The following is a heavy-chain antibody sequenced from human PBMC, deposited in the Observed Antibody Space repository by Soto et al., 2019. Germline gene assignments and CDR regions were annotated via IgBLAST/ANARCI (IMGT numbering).Heavy chain of an antibody. CDR1: GFTFSDYY. Sequence: GGSLRLSCAASGFTFSDYYMSWIRQAPGKGLEWVSYISSSSSYTNYADSVKGRFTISRDNAKNSLYLQMNSLRAEDTAVYYCASGHYYYYRMDVWGQGTTVTVSS. J-gene: IGHJ6*02. CDR3: ASGHYYYYRMDV. CDR2: ISSSSSYT. V-gene: IGHV3-11*06.